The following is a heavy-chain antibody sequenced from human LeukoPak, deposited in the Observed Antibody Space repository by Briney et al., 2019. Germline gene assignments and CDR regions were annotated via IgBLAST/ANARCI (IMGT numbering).Heavy chain of an antibody. V-gene: IGHV4-39*01. CDR1: GGSITSSHYY. D-gene: IGHD3-10*01. Sequence: SETLSLTCTVSGGSITSSHYYWGWIRQPPGKGLEWIGTIYYSGTTYYNPSLESRVTISEDTSKNQFSLTLRSVTAADTAVYYCARQISDYYYYYIDVWGKGTTVTVSS. CDR3: ARQISDYYYYYIDV. CDR2: IYYSGTT. J-gene: IGHJ6*03.